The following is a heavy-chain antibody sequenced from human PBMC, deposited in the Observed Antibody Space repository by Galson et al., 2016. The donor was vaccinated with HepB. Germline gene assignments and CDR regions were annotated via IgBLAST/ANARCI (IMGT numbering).Heavy chain of an antibody. CDR1: GYSFTNYW. CDR2: IYPSDSDT. CDR3: ARQSGDGWFFDL. D-gene: IGHD7-27*01. V-gene: IGHV5-51*01. Sequence: QSGAEVKKPGESLRISCKTSGYSFTNYWITWVRQRPGKGPEWLGIIYPSDSDTRYSPSFRGQVTISADKSIGTAFLQWTSLKASDTAICYCARQSGDGWFFDLWGRGTLVTVSS. J-gene: IGHJ2*01.